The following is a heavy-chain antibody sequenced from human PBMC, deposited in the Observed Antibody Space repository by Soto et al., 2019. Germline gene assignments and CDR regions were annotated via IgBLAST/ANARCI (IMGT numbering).Heavy chain of an antibody. J-gene: IGHJ5*02. Sequence: GASVKVSCKASGYTFTSYGISWVQQAPGQGLEWMGWISAYNGNTNYAQKLQGRVTMTTDTSTSTAYMELRSLRSDDTAVYYCARVCDILTGYCDWFDPWGQGTLVTVSS. D-gene: IGHD3-9*01. V-gene: IGHV1-18*01. CDR1: GYTFTSYG. CDR2: ISAYNGNT. CDR3: ARVCDILTGYCDWFDP.